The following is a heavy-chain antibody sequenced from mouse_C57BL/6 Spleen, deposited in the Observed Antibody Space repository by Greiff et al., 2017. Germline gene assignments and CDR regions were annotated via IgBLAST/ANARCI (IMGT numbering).Heavy chain of an antibody. CDR1: GFTFSDYY. V-gene: IGHV5-16*01. J-gene: IGHJ2*01. CDR2: INYDGSST. D-gene: IGHD2-5*01. CDR3: AREGSNYDFDY. Sequence: EVNVVGSEGGLVQPGSSMKLSCTASGFTFSDYYMAWVRQVPEKGLEWVANINYDGSSTYYLDSLKSRFIISRDNAKNILYLQMSSLKSEDTATYYCAREGSNYDFDYWGQGTTLTVSS.